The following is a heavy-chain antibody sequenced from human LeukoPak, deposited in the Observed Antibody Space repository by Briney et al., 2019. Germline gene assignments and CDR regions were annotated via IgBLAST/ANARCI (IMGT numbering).Heavy chain of an antibody. J-gene: IGHJ4*02. CDR3: ARDLGY. Sequence: GGSLRLSCAASGFTVRSHSISWVRQAPGRGLEWVSVIYSGGSTYYADSVKGRFTISGQKSNNSLYLQMNSLRAEDTAVYYCARDLGYGGQGTLVTVSS. CDR1: GFTVRSHS. D-gene: IGHD7-27*01. CDR2: IYSGGST. V-gene: IGHV3-53*01.